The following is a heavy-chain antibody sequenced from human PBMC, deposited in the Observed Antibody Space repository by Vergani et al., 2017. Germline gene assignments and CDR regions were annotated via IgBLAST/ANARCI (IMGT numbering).Heavy chain of an antibody. J-gene: IGHJ3*02. CDR2: IYPGDSDT. V-gene: IGHV5-51*01. CDR3: ASTYYYDSSGPSACDR. Sequence: EVQLVQSGAEVKKPGESLKISCKGSGYSFTSYWIGWVRQMPGKGLEWMGIIYPGDSDTRYSPSFQGQVTISADKSISTAYLQWSSLKASDTAMYYCASTYYYDSSGPSACDRGRQGTMVTGSS. CDR1: GYSFTSYW. D-gene: IGHD3-22*01.